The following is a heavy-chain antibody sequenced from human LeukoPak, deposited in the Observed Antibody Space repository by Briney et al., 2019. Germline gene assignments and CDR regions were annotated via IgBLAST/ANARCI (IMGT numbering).Heavy chain of an antibody. V-gene: IGHV3-30*18. CDR3: AKDRTYGGNSQMRVDY. Sequence: GGSLRLSCAASGFTFSSYGMHWVRQAPGKGLEWVAVISYDGSNKYYADSVKGRFTISRDNSKNTLYLQMNSLRAEDTAVYYCAKDRTYGGNSQMRVDYWGQGTLVTVSS. CDR2: ISYDGSNK. CDR1: GFTFSSYG. D-gene: IGHD4-23*01. J-gene: IGHJ4*02.